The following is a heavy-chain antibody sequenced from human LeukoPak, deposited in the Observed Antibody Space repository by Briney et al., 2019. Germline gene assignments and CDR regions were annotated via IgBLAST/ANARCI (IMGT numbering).Heavy chain of an antibody. Sequence: PSETLSLTCTVSGGSVSSDYWSWIRQPPGKGLEWIGYMHSNGNSAYNPSLSSRDTISLDTSKNQFSLKLSSVTAADTAVYYCASSQWVAPGSYWGQGILVTVSS. CDR3: ASSQWVAPGSY. CDR2: MHSNGNS. CDR1: GGSVSSDY. V-gene: IGHV4-59*08. D-gene: IGHD1-26*01. J-gene: IGHJ4*02.